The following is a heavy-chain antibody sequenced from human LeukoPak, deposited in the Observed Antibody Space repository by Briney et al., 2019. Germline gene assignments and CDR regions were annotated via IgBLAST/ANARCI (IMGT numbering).Heavy chain of an antibody. J-gene: IGHJ4*03. CDR2: IDHRGDT. D-gene: IGHD5-24*01. CDR1: GGSFSRYY. CDR3: ARGATISETGYFDF. Sequence: SETLTLTCAVYGGSFSRYYWSWIRQSPGKGLEWIAEIDHRGDTNYNPSVKSRVTISVDTSKNQFSLKVRSLSAADTAVYYCARGATISETGYFDFWGQGTPVTVSS. V-gene: IGHV4-34*01.